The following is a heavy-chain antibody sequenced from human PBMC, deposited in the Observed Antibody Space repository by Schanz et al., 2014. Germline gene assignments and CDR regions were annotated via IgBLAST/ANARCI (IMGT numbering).Heavy chain of an antibody. CDR2: IWYDGSNK. D-gene: IGHD1-26*01. Sequence: QVQLADSGGGLIQPGGSLRLSCAASGFTFSSHWMHWVRQAPGKGLEWVAVIWYDGSNKYYADSVKGRFTISRDNSKNTLFLLMISLIAEDSSVYYYARDHTSECYYAADPPIDYWGQGTLLAVSS. CDR1: GFTFSSHW. J-gene: IGHJ4*02. CDR3: ARDHTSECYYAADPPIDY. V-gene: IGHV3-33*08.